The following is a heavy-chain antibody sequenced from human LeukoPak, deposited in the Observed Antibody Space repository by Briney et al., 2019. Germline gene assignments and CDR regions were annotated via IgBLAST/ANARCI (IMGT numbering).Heavy chain of an antibody. V-gene: IGHV4-34*01. Sequence: SETLSLTCAVYGGSFSGYYWSWIRQPPGKGLEWIGEINHSGSTNYNRSLKSRVTISVDTSKNQFSLKLSSVTAADTAVYYCARHVLRYFDWLSTQPTFDYWGQGTLVTVSS. J-gene: IGHJ4*02. CDR3: ARHVLRYFDWLSTQPTFDY. CDR1: GGSFSGYY. CDR2: INHSGST. D-gene: IGHD3-9*01.